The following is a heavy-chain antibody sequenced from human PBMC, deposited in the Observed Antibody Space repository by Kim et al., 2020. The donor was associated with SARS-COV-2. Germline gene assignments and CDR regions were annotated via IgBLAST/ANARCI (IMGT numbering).Heavy chain of an antibody. CDR2: IYHSGST. V-gene: IGHV4-4*02. Sequence: SETLSLTCAVSGGSISSSNWWSWVRQPPGKGLEWIGEIYHSGSTNYNPSLKSRVTISVDKSKNQFSLKLSSVTAADTAVYYCARWGPRQLDIGSNYYYYYGMDVWGQGTTVTVSS. D-gene: IGHD6-6*01. J-gene: IGHJ6*02. CDR3: ARWGPRQLDIGSNYYYYYGMDV. CDR1: GGSISSSNW.